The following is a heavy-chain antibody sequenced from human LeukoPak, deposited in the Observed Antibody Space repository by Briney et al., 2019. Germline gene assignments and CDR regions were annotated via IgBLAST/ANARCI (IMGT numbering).Heavy chain of an antibody. CDR3: ASRGRCNSTSCNRFDP. Sequence: GESMKISCTGFCYSFTSYWIGRARKIPGKSLEWMWIIYAGDSDTRYSTSYQGQVTISAAKSISTAYLQWSSLKASDTAMYYCASRGRCNSTSCNRFDPWGQGTLVTVSS. D-gene: IGHD2-2*01. CDR1: CYSFTSYW. J-gene: IGHJ5*02. CDR2: IYAGDSDT. V-gene: IGHV5-51*01.